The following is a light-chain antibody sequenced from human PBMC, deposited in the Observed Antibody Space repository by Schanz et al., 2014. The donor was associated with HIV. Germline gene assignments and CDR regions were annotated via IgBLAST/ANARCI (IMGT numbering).Light chain of an antibody. J-gene: IGLJ2*01. V-gene: IGLV2-14*02. Sequence: QSALTQPASVSGSPGQSITISCTGTSTDVGSYDLVSWYQQHPGKAPKLMIYDVNKRPSGVTDRFSGSKSGTSASLAISGLQSADEAEYYCAAWDDSLNGVVLGGGTKLTVL. CDR3: AAWDDSLNGVV. CDR2: DVN. CDR1: STDVGSYDL.